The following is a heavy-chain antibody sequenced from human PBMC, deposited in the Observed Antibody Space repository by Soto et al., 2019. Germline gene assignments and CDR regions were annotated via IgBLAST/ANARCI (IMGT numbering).Heavy chain of an antibody. D-gene: IGHD1-1*01. CDR3: AKSVYNWNDGFFDY. V-gene: IGHV3-30*18. CDR2: ISYDGNNK. Sequence: QVQLVESGGGVVQPGRSLRLSCAASGFTFSSYGMHWVRQAPGKGLEWVAVISYDGNNKYYADSVKGRFTIPRDNSKNTLYLQMNSLRAEDTAVYYCAKSVYNWNDGFFDYWGQGTLVTVSS. CDR1: GFTFSSYG. J-gene: IGHJ4*02.